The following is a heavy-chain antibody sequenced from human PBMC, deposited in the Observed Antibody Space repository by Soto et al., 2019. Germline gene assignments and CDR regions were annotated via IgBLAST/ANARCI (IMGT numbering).Heavy chain of an antibody. Sequence: AASVKVSCKASGGTFSSYAISWVRQAPGQGLEWMGGIIPIFGTANYAQKFQGRVTITADKSTSTAYMELSSLRSEDTAVYYCARGTMAAYYYYGMDVWGQGTTVTVSS. CDR1: GGTFSSYA. CDR3: ARGTMAAYYYYGMDV. CDR2: IIPIFGTA. V-gene: IGHV1-69*06. D-gene: IGHD3-10*01. J-gene: IGHJ6*02.